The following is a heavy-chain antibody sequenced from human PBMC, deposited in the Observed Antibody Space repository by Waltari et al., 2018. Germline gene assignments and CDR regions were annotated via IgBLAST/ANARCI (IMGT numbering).Heavy chain of an antibody. J-gene: IGHJ3*01. V-gene: IGHV3-23*01. D-gene: IGHD1-1*01. CDR1: GFTFRSYS. CDR2: FTSGGGGT. Sequence: EVQLLESGGGLVQPGGSLRLSCVASGFTFRSYSMTWVRQAPGKGLEWVSTFTSGGGGTYYADSVKGRFTISRDDSKDTVYLQMDSLRADDAALYYCARDFRTTTTGDAFDVWGQGTVVTVSS. CDR3: ARDFRTTTTGDAFDV.